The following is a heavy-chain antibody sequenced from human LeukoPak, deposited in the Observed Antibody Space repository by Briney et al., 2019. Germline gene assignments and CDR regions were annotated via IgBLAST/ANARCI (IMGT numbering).Heavy chain of an antibody. J-gene: IGHJ4*02. V-gene: IGHV3-21*06. CDR3: ARSDGGSENY. D-gene: IGHD1-26*01. CDR1: GFTFSSYG. Sequence: GGSLRLSCATSGFTFSSYGMNWVRQAPGKGLEWVSSISSTGSYIFYADSVKGRFTISRDDAKNSVYLQMNSLRDEDTAVYYCARSDGGSENYWGQGILVTVFS. CDR2: ISSTGSYI.